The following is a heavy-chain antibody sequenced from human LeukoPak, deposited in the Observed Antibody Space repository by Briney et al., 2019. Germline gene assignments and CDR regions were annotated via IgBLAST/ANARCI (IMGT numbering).Heavy chain of an antibody. CDR1: GFTFSDYY. V-gene: IGHV3-11*06. CDR3: ARSVIAVAGYDAFDI. D-gene: IGHD6-19*01. CDR2: ISSSSSYT. Sequence: PGGSLRLSCAASGFTFSDYYMSWIRQAPGKGLEWVSYISSSSSYTNYADSVKGRFTISRDNAKNSLYLEMNSLRDEDTAVYYCARSVIAVAGYDAFDIWGQGTVVTVSS. J-gene: IGHJ3*02.